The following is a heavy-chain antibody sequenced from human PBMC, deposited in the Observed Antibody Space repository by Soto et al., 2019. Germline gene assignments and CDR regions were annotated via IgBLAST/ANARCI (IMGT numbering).Heavy chain of an antibody. CDR2: IYPGDSDT. CDR1: GYSFTSYW. CDR3: ARARKDIVVVPAAVSHYFDY. Sequence: PGESLKISCKGSGYSFTSYWIGWVRQMPGKGLEWMGIIYPGDSDTRYSPSFQGQVTISADKSISTAYLQWSSLKASDTAMYYCARARKDIVVVPAAVSHYFDYWGQGTLVTVSS. V-gene: IGHV5-51*01. D-gene: IGHD2-2*01. J-gene: IGHJ4*02.